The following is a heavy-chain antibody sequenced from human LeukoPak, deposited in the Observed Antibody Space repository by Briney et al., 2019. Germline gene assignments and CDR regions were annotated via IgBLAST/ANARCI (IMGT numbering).Heavy chain of an antibody. Sequence: TGGSLRLSCAASGFSFSSYAMHWVRQAPGKGLEWVTFIRYDGTNKYYADSVKGRFTISRDNSKNTLYLQMNSLRPEDTAVYYCAKKWSGDYDSSGVNDAFDIWSQGTMVTVSS. CDR2: IRYDGTNK. CDR1: GFSFSSYA. D-gene: IGHD3-22*01. CDR3: AKKWSGDYDSSGVNDAFDI. J-gene: IGHJ3*02. V-gene: IGHV3-30*02.